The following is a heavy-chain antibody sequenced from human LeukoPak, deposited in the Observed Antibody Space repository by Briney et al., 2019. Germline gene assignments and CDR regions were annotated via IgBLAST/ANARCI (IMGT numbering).Heavy chain of an antibody. CDR2: ISYDGSNK. CDR3: AKDFPGGSYEDDVFDI. J-gene: IGHJ3*02. Sequence: GGSLRLSCAASGFTFSSYWMHWVRQAPGKGLEWVAVISYDGSNKYYADSVKGRFTISRDNSKNTLYLQMNSLRVEDTAVYYCAKDFPGGSYEDDVFDIWGQGTMVTVSS. D-gene: IGHD1-26*01. V-gene: IGHV3-30*18. CDR1: GFTFSSYW.